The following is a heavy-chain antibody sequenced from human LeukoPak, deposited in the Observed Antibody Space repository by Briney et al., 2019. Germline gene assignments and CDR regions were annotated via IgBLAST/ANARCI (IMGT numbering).Heavy chain of an antibody. CDR1: GFTFSRFG. CDR2: ISGSGGST. CDR3: AKDPPDIVVVVAAPDY. D-gene: IGHD2-15*01. J-gene: IGHJ4*02. V-gene: IGHV3-23*01. Sequence: GGSLRLSCEASGFTFSRFGMTWVRQAPGKGLEWVSAISGSGGSTYYADSVKGRFTISRDNSKNTLYLQMNSLRAEDTAVYYCAKDPPDIVVVVAAPDYWGQGTLVTVSS.